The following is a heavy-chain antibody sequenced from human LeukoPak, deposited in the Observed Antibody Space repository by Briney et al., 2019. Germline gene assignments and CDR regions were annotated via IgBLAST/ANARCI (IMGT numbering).Heavy chain of an antibody. CDR3: ARELWSGAYYFDY. CDR1: GFTFSSYG. J-gene: IGHJ4*02. V-gene: IGHV3-33*01. Sequence: GGSLRLSCAASGFTFSSYGMHWVRQALGKGLEWVAVIWYDGSNKYYADSVKGRFTISRDNSKNTLYLQMNSLRAEDTAVYYCARELWSGAYYFDYWGQGTLVTVSS. D-gene: IGHD3-10*01. CDR2: IWYDGSNK.